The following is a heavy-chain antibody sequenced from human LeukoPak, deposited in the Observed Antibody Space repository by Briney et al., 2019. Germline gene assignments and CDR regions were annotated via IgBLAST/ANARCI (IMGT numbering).Heavy chain of an antibody. CDR2: IFNSGNA. CDR3: ARGFYFGSGTYFHHFDY. D-gene: IGHD3-10*01. CDR1: GASISSSTFY. Sequence: SETLSLTCSVFGASISSSTFYWGWIRQPPGKGLEWIGSIFNSGNAYYNSSLRSRVTISADTSENQFSLKLNSVTAADTAVYYCARGFYFGSGTYFHHFDYWGQGALVTVSS. V-gene: IGHV4-39*01. J-gene: IGHJ4*02.